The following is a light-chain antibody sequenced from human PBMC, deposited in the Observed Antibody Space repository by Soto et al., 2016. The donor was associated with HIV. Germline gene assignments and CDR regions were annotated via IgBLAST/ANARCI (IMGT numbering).Light chain of an antibody. CDR1: SLRSYY. V-gene: IGLV3-19*01. CDR3: SSRDSSGDHYV. CDR2: GRQ. J-gene: IGLJ1*01. Sequence: SSELTQDPAVSVALGQTVRITCQGDSLRSYYASWYRQKPGQAPVVVIYGRQNRPSGIPDRFSDSNSGDTASLIITGAQAEDEADYYCSSRDSSGDHYVFGTGTKVTVL.